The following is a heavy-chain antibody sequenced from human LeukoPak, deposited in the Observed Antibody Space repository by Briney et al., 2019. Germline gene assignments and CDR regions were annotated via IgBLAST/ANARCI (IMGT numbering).Heavy chain of an antibody. CDR2: SNPSGVGT. J-gene: IGHJ4*02. Sequence: ASVKVSCKASGYTFTGYYMHWVRQAPGQGLEWMGVSNPSGVGTNYAQKFQGRVTMTRGTSTSTVYMELSSLRSEDTAVYYCAREEYGGYFDYWGQGTLVTVSS. D-gene: IGHD2-21*01. V-gene: IGHV1-46*01. CDR3: AREEYGGYFDY. CDR1: GYTFTGYY.